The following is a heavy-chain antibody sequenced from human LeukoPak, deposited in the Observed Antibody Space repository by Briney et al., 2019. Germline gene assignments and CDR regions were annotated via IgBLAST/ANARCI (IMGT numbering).Heavy chain of an antibody. D-gene: IGHD3-10*01. V-gene: IGHV4-34*01. CDR2: INHSGST. CDR1: GGSFSGYY. CDR3: ARVVVRGVGGMDV. Sequence: PSETLSLTCAVYGGSFSGYYWSWIRQPPGKGLEWIGEINHSGSTNYNPSLKSRVTISVDTSKNQFSLKLSPVTAADTAVYYCARVVVRGVGGMDVWGQGTTVTVSS. J-gene: IGHJ6*02.